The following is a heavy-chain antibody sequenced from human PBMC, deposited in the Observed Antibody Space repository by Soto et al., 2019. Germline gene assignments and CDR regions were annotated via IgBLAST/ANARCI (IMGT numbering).Heavy chain of an antibody. D-gene: IGHD2-15*01. CDR1: GYTFTSYG. CDR3: ARGWPYCSGGSCYSDTNWFDP. Sequence: ASVKVSCKASGYTFTSYGISWVRQAPGQGLEWMGWISAYNGNTNYAQKLQGRVTMTTDTFTSTAYMELRSLRSDDTAVYYCARGWPYCSGGSCYSDTNWFDPWGQGTLVTVSS. J-gene: IGHJ5*02. V-gene: IGHV1-18*01. CDR2: ISAYNGNT.